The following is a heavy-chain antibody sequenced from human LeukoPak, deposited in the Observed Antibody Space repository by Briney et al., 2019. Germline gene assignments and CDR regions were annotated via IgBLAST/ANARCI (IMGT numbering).Heavy chain of an antibody. CDR1: GYTFTSYY. J-gene: IGHJ4*02. CDR2: INPSGGST. CDR3: ARARYYYGSGSYYTNEKYYFDY. Sequence: ASVKVSCKASGYTFTSYYMHWVRQAPGQGLEWMGIINPSGGSTSYAQKFQGRVTMTRDTSTSTVYMELSSLRSEDTAVYYCARARYYYGSGSYYTNEKYYFDYWSQGTLVTVSS. V-gene: IGHV1-46*01. D-gene: IGHD3-10*01.